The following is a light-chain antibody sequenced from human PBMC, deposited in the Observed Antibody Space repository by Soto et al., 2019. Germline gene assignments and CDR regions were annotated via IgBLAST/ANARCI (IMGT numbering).Light chain of an antibody. CDR2: AAS. V-gene: IGKV3-20*01. Sequence: EIVLTQSPDTLSLFPGERATLSCRASQSVSNTYLAWYQQKPGQAPRPLISAASTRAPGTPDRLSGSGSGTDFTLTISRLEPEDFAIYYCQQYGSSRWTFGQGTKVEIK. J-gene: IGKJ1*01. CDR3: QQYGSSRWT. CDR1: QSVSNTY.